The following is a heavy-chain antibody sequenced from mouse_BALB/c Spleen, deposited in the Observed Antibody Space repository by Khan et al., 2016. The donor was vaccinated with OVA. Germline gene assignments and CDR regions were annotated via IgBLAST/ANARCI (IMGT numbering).Heavy chain of an antibody. Sequence: QVQLKESGPGLVAPSQSLSITCTVSGFSLTSYGVHWVRQPPGKGLEWLGVLWAGGSTNYNSALMSSLSISKDNSKNQVFLKMNRLQTDDTAMYYCARPFYCSAWFAYWGQGTLVTVSA. CDR1: GFSLTSYG. CDR2: LWAGGST. V-gene: IGHV2-9*02. J-gene: IGHJ3*01. D-gene: IGHD2-12*01. CDR3: ARPFYCSAWFAY.